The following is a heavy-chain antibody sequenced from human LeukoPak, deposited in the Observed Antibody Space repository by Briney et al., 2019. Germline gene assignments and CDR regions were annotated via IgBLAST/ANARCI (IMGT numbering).Heavy chain of an antibody. CDR2: FDPEDGET. V-gene: IGHV1-24*01. CDR1: GYTLTELS. J-gene: IGHJ4*02. CDR3: ATANRWQPMPADY. Sequence: AASVKVSCKVSGYTLTELSMHWVRQAPGKGLEWMGGFDPEDGETIYAQKFQGRVTMTEDTSTDTAYMELSSLRSEDTAVYYCATANRWQPMPADYWGQGTLVTVSS. D-gene: IGHD4-23*01.